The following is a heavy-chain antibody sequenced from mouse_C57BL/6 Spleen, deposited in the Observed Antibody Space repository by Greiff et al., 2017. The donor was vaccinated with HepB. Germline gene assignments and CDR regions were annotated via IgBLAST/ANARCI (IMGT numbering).Heavy chain of an antibody. J-gene: IGHJ3*01. D-gene: IGHD3-2*02. CDR2: IDPEDGDS. CDR3: TLDSSGYVRFAY. V-gene: IGHV14-1*01. Sequence: EVQLQQSGAELVRPGASVKLSCTASGFNIKDYYMHWVKQRPEQGLEWIGRIDPEDGDSEYAPKFQGKATMTADTSSNTAYLQLSSLTSEDTAVYYCTLDSSGYVRFAYWGQGTLVTVSA. CDR1: GFNIKDYY.